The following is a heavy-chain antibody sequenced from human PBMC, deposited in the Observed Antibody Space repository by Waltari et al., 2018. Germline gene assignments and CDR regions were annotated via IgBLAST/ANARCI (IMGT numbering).Heavy chain of an antibody. V-gene: IGHV3-21*01. Sequence: EVQLVESGGGLVKPGGSLRLSCAASGFTFSSYSMNWVRQAPGKGLEWVSSISSSSSYIYYADSVKGRFTISRDNAKNSLYLQMNSLRAEDTAVYYCARVLRIAAAGPFGYWGQGTLVTVSS. CDR3: ARVLRIAAAGPFGY. CDR2: ISSSSSYI. D-gene: IGHD6-13*01. CDR1: GFTFSSYS. J-gene: IGHJ4*02.